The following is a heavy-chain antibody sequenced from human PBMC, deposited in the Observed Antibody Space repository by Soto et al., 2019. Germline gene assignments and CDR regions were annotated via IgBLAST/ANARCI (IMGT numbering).Heavy chain of an antibody. Sequence: QVQLQESGPGLVKPSQTLSLTCTVSGGSIRRRGYYWSWIRHHPGEGLEWIGFVYYRGITDYNPSLKSRVTISADTSKNQFSLQLTSVTAADTAVYYCASSGARDGDCFDPWVPGTLVTVSS. CDR1: GGSIRRRGYY. J-gene: IGHJ5*02. V-gene: IGHV4-31*03. D-gene: IGHD3-16*01. CDR2: VYYRGIT. CDR3: ASSGARDGDCFDP.